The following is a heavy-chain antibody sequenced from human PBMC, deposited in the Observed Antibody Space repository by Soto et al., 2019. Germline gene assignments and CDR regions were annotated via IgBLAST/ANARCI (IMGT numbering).Heavy chain of an antibody. Sequence: QITLKESGPTLVKPTQTLTLTCTFSGFSLSSSGVGVGWIRQPPGKAPEWLALLYWDEDKRYSPSLKTRLTITKDTSTNEVVLTMTNMDPVDTGTYYCAHKGGRGAGMDVWGQGTTVTVSS. J-gene: IGHJ6*02. CDR2: LYWDEDK. V-gene: IGHV2-5*02. D-gene: IGHD2-15*01. CDR3: AHKGGRGAGMDV. CDR1: GFSLSSSGVG.